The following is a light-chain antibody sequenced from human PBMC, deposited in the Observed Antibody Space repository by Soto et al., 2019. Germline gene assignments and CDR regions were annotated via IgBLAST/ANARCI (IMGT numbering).Light chain of an antibody. CDR2: KAT. Sequence: DIQMTQSPSSLSASVGDRVTITCRASQSISSYLNWYQQKPGTAPKLLVYKATILQSGVPSRFSGSGSGTEFTLAISNLQPDDFATYYCQQYETFSPWTFGQGTKVDIK. CDR1: QSISSY. J-gene: IGKJ1*01. V-gene: IGKV1-5*03. CDR3: QQYETFSPWT.